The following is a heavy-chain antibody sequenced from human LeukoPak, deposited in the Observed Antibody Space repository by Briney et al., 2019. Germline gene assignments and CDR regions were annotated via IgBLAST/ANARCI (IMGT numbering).Heavy chain of an antibody. D-gene: IGHD4-17*01. CDR2: ITGSGGST. CDR3: AKDDVGSVTTTDFEY. Sequence: GGSLRLSCAASGFTLSNYALSWVRQVPEKGLEWVSGITGSGGSTYYADSVKGRFTISRDNSKNTLYLQMNSLRAEDTAVYFCAKDDVGSVTTTDFEYWGQGTLVTVSS. V-gene: IGHV3-23*01. CDR1: GFTLSNYA. J-gene: IGHJ4*02.